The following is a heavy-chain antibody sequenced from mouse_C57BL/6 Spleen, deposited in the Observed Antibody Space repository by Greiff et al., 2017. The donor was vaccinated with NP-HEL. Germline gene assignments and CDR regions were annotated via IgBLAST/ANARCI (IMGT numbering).Heavy chain of an antibody. CDR1: GYSITSGYD. D-gene: IGHD1-1*01. CDR3: ARRVITTDWYCDV. CDR2: ISYSGST. Sequence: EVQLQESGPGMVKPSQSLSLTCTVTGYSITSGYDWHWIRHFPGNKLEWMGYISYSGSTNYNPSLKSRISITHDTSKNQFFLKLSSVTTEDTATYYCARRVITTDWYCDVWGTGTTVTVSS. J-gene: IGHJ1*03. V-gene: IGHV3-1*01.